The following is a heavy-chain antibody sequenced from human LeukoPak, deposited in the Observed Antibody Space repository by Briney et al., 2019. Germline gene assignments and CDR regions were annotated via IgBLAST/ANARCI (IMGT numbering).Heavy chain of an antibody. CDR2: PNSDGSST. D-gene: IGHD1-7*01. Sequence: GGSLRLSCAASGFTFSSYWMHWVRQAPGKGLVWVSRPNSDGSSTSYADSVKGRFTISRDNAETTLHLQMNNLSAEDTAVYYCARASNRNSINFDYWGQEALVTVSS. CDR1: GFTFSSYW. J-gene: IGHJ4*02. CDR3: ARASNRNSINFDY. V-gene: IGHV3-74*01.